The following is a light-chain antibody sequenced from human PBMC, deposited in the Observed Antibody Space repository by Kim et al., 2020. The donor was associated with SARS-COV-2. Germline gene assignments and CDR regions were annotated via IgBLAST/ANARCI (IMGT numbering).Light chain of an antibody. V-gene: IGKV1-33*01. J-gene: IGKJ1*01. CDR1: QDISNY. CDR3: QQYDNLPLT. Sequence: DIQMTQSPSSLSASVGDRVTITCQASQDISNYLNWYQQKPGKAPKFLIYDASNLETGVPSRFSGSGSGTDFTFTISSPQPEDIATYYCQQYDNLPLTFGQGTKVDIK. CDR2: DAS.